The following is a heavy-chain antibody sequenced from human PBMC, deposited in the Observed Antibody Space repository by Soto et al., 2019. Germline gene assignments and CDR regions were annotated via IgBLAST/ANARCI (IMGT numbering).Heavy chain of an antibody. CDR3: ARDRTPPYCSGGSCSI. V-gene: IGHV3-7*03. J-gene: IGHJ3*02. CDR2: IKEDGSEK. CDR1: GFTFSSYW. Sequence: GGSLRLSCAASGFTFSSYWMSWVRQAPGKGLEWVANIKEDGSEKYYVDSVKGRFTISRDNSKNTLYLQMNSLRAEDTAVYYCARDRTPPYCSGGSCSIWGQGTMVTVSS. D-gene: IGHD2-15*01.